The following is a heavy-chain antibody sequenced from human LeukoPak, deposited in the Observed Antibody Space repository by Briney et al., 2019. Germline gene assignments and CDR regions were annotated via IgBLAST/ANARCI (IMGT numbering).Heavy chain of an antibody. CDR3: ARDALRRIAAAGDFDY. CDR1: QFTFSGYA. CDR2: ITGSGGNT. V-gene: IGHV3-23*01. D-gene: IGHD6-13*01. Sequence: GGSLRLSCAASQFTFSGYAMSWVRQAPGKGLEWVSAITGSGGNTYYADSVRGRFTISRDNSKNSLYLQMNSLRAEDTAVYYCARDALRRIAAAGDFDYWGQGTLVTVSS. J-gene: IGHJ4*02.